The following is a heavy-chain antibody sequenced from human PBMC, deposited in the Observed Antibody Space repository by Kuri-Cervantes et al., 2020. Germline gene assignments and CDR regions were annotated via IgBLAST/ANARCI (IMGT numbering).Heavy chain of an antibody. V-gene: IGHV3-53*01. J-gene: IGHJ6*02. CDR2: IYSGANA. CDR3: AKDLMYYYDSSGYWRYYYYGMDV. D-gene: IGHD3-22*01. CDR1: GFTVSSHY. Sequence: LSLTCVASGFTVSSHYMTWVRQAPGKGLEWVSVIYSGANAYYADSVKGRFTISRDNSKNTLYLQMNSLRVEDTAVYYCAKDLMYYYDSSGYWRYYYYGMDVWGQGTTVTVSS.